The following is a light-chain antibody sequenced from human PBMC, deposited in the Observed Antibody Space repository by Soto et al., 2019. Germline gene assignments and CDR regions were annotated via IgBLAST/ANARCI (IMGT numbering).Light chain of an antibody. CDR3: QQYGSSPT. CDR1: LSVSSSF. V-gene: IGKV3-20*01. J-gene: IGKJ4*01. Sequence: EMVWTQSPGTLSLSPGETATLSCRASLSVSSSFLTWYQHKPGQAPRLLIYGSSIRATGIPDRFSGSGSGTDFTLTISRLEPEDFAVYYCQQYGSSPTFGGGTKVDIK. CDR2: GSS.